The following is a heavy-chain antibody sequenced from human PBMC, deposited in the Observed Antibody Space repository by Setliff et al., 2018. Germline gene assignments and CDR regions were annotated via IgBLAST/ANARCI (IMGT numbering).Heavy chain of an antibody. J-gene: IGHJ6*03. CDR2: IYTTGTI. Sequence: KPSETLSLTCTVSDDSICSRHYYWSWIRRPAGKGLEWLGQIYTTGTITYNPSLKSRVTISLDTSKNQFSLKLSSVTAADTAVYYCARAISGWYSAHYYYMDVWGKGTTVTVSS. V-gene: IGHV4-61*09. D-gene: IGHD6-19*01. CDR3: ARAISGWYSAHYYYMDV. CDR1: DDSICSRHYY.